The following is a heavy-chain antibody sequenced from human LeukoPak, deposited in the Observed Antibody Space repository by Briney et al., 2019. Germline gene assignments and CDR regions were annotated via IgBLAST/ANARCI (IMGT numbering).Heavy chain of an antibody. Sequence: GWSLRLSCAASGFTFSSTSMSWVRQAAGKGLEWVAVTVGGVAGTYHADSVKGRFTISRDTSNNTLYLQMNSLTAEDTAVYYCAKLTPSWGQGTLVTVSS. J-gene: IGHJ4*02. D-gene: IGHD2-15*01. CDR3: AKLTPS. CDR1: GFTFSSTS. V-gene: IGHV3-23*01. CDR2: TVGGVAGT.